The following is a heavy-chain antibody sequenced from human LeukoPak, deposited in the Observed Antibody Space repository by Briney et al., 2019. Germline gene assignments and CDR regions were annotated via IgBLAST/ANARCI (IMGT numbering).Heavy chain of an antibody. CDR3: ARGKLGRSSSWYDY. CDR1: GSSFSGYY. D-gene: IGHD6-13*01. V-gene: IGHV4-34*01. J-gene: IGHJ4*02. CDR2: INHSGSA. Sequence: SETLSLTCAVYGSSFSGYYLSWVRQPPGKGLEWIGEINHSGSADYNPSLKSRVTISVDTSKNQFSLKLSSVTAADTAVYYCARGKLGRSSSWYDYWGQGTLVTVSS.